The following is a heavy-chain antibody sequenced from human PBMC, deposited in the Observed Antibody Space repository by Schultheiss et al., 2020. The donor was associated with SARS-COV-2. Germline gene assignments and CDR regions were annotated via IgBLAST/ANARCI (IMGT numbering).Heavy chain of an antibody. V-gene: IGHV1-2*06. CDR1: GYTFTAYF. CDR2: INPNNGDT. CDR3: ARGGIQLWFGLSRFTGSALRFDP. J-gene: IGHJ5*02. Sequence: ASVKVSCKASGYTFTAYFLHWVRQAPGQGLEWMGRINPNNGDTNYAQKFQGRVTMTRNTSISTAYMELSSLRSEDTAVYYCARGGIQLWFGLSRFTGSALRFDPWGQGTLVTVSS. D-gene: IGHD5-18*01.